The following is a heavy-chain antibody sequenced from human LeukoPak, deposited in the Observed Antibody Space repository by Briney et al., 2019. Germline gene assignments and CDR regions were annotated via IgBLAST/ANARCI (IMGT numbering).Heavy chain of an antibody. D-gene: IGHD2-2*01. CDR2: INPDNGNT. J-gene: IGHJ4*02. CDR3: ATYDCSTTSCYPYFFDY. CDR1: GYPFTRYG. Sequence: ASVKVSCKASGYPFTRYGISWVRHAPGQGLEWMGWINPDNGNTKYAQKFQGRVTKTTDTSTSTAHIELRSLRSDDTAVYYCATYDCSTTSCYPYFFDYWAQGTLVTVSS. V-gene: IGHV1-18*01.